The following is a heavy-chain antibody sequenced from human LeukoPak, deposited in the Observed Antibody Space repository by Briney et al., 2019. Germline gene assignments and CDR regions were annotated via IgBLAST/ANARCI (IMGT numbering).Heavy chain of an antibody. CDR3: ARDRITIFGVVSTSYFDY. CDR1: GFTFSSYS. V-gene: IGHV3-21*01. D-gene: IGHD3-3*01. Sequence: PGGSLRLSCAASGFTFSSYSMNWVRQAPGKGLEWVSSISSSSSYIYYADSVKGRFTISRDNAKNSLYLQMNSLRAEDTAVYYCARDRITIFGVVSTSYFDYWGQGTLVTVSS. CDR2: ISSSSSYI. J-gene: IGHJ4*02.